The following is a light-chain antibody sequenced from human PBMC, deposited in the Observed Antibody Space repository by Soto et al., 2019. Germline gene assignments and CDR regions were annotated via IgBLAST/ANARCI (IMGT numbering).Light chain of an antibody. CDR2: GAS. CDR3: QQLNSYPLT. J-gene: IGKJ4*01. Sequence: IQLTQSPSSLSASVGERVTITCRASQGISSHLVWYQQKPGRAPKLLIYGASTLQSGVPSRFSASGSGTDFTLTIGSLQPEDFATFYCQQLNSYPLTFGGGTKVELK. CDR1: QGISSH. V-gene: IGKV1-9*01.